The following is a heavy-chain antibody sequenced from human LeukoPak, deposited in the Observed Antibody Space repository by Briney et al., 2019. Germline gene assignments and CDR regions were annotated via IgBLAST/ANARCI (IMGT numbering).Heavy chain of an antibody. J-gene: IGHJ4*02. V-gene: IGHV3-64*02. D-gene: IGHD2-2*01. Sequence: PGGSLRLSCAASGFTFRTYAPHWVRQAPGKGLEYVSAISTNGDSTYYADSVKGRFTISRDNSKNTLFLQMGSLRADDMAVYYCARWGSTSCYDYWGQGTLVTVSS. CDR3: ARWGSTSCYDY. CDR1: GFTFRTYA. CDR2: ISTNGDST.